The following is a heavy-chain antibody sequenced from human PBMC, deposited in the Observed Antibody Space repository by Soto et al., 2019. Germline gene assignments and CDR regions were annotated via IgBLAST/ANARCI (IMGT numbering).Heavy chain of an antibody. V-gene: IGHV1-18*01. J-gene: IGHJ5*02. CDR3: ARGLRYAADWFDP. CDR2: ISGHDGRT. D-gene: IGHD3-9*01. CDR1: GFTLISYG. Sequence: QGHLVQSGDEVKKPGASVKVSCKASGFTLISYGINWVRQAPGQGLEWVGWISGHDGRTDYAQKLQGRVTMTADTSTSTAYMELTNVRSDDTAVYYCARGLRYAADWFDPWGQGTLVTVLS.